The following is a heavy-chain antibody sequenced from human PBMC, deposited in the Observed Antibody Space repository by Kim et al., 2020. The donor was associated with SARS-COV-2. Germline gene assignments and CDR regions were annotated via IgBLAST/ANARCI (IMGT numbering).Heavy chain of an antibody. CDR3: GRGRGSYNYYMDV. Sequence: LADSVKGRLTNSRDNSKNTVYLQMNSLRTEDTAVYYCGRGRGSYNYYMDVWGKGTTVTVSS. J-gene: IGHJ6*03. D-gene: IGHD3-10*01. V-gene: IGHV3-30*07.